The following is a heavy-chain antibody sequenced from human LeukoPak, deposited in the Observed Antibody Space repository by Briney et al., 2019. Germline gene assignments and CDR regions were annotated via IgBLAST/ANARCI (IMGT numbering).Heavy chain of an antibody. CDR1: GASKKWSSDY. J-gene: IGHJ6*02. CDR2: IFYTGTT. Sequence: SETLSLTCNVSGASKKWSSDYWGWVSQPPGKGLEWIGSIFYTGTTYYNPSLRSRLTISVDTSENQFSLRLTAVAAADTAVYYCARHRVVQVERRLFYHGLDVWGHGTTVTVSS. CDR3: ARHRVVQVERRLFYHGLDV. D-gene: IGHD1-1*01. V-gene: IGHV4-39*01.